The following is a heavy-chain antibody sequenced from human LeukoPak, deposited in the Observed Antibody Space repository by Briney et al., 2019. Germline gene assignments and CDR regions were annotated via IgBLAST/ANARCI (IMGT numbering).Heavy chain of an antibody. CDR2: ISYDGSNK. J-gene: IGHJ6*02. CDR3: ASLKVGNYYGMDV. D-gene: IGHD2-15*01. Sequence: GGSLRLSCAASGFTFSSYAMHWVRQAPGKGLEGVAVISYDGSNKYYADSVKGRFTISRDNSKNTLYLQMNSLRAEDTAVYYCASLKVGNYYGMDVWGQGTTATVSS. CDR1: GFTFSSYA. V-gene: IGHV3-30-3*01.